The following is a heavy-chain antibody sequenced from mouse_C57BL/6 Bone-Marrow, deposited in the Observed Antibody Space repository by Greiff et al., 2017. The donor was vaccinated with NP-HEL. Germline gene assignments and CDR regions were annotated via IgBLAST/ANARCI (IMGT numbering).Heavy chain of an antibody. D-gene: IGHD2-4*01. J-gene: IGHJ2*01. V-gene: IGHV5-17*01. CDR1: GFTFSDYG. CDR2: ISSGSSTI. CDR3: ARVITTGEGAFDY. Sequence: EVKLVESGGGLVKPGGSLKLSCAASGFTFSDYGMHWVRQAPEKGLEWVAYISSGSSTIYYADTVKGRFTISRDNAKNTLFLQMTSLRSEDTAMYYCARVITTGEGAFDYWGQGTTLTVSS.